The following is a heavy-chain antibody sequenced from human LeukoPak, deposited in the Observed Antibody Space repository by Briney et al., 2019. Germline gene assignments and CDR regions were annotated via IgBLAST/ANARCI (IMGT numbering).Heavy chain of an antibody. Sequence: GGSLRLSCAASGFTFSSYALNWVRQAPGKGLEWVSTISGSGGTIYYAGSVKGRFTISRDNSKNTLYLQMNSLRAEDTAVYYCATGPPGYCSGGTCPDYYYYGMDVWGQGTTVTVSS. D-gene: IGHD2-15*01. V-gene: IGHV3-23*01. CDR2: ISGSGGTI. CDR3: ATGPPGYCSGGTCPDYYYYGMDV. CDR1: GFTFSSYA. J-gene: IGHJ6*02.